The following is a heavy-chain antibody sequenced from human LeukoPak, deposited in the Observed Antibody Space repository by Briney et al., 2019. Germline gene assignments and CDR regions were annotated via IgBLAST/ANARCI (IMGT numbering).Heavy chain of an antibody. CDR1: GGSFSSYY. CDR3: ATTYCGGDCYSGVTSFDP. J-gene: IGHJ5*02. D-gene: IGHD2-21*01. CDR2: INHSGST. Sequence: PSETLSLTCAVYGGSFSSYYWSWIRQPPGKGLEWIGEINHSGSTNYNPSLKSRVTISVDTSKNQFSLKLTSVTAADTAVYYCATTYCGGDCYSGVTSFDPWGQGTLVTVSS. V-gene: IGHV4-34*01.